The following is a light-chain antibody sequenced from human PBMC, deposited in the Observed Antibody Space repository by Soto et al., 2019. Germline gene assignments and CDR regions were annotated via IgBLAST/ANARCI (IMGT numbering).Light chain of an antibody. CDR2: GAS. Sequence: ENVLTQSPGTLRLSPGERTTVSCRASQSVSNNYLAWYQQKPGQAPRLLIYGASNRATGIPDRFSGSGSGTDFTLTISRLEPEDFAVYYCQQYGSSGTFGQGTKVDIK. J-gene: IGKJ1*01. CDR3: QQYGSSGT. V-gene: IGKV3-20*01. CDR1: QSVSNNY.